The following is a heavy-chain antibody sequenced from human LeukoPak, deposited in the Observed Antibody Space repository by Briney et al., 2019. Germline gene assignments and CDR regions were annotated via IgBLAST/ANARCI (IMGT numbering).Heavy chain of an antibody. V-gene: IGHV3-13*01. CDR1: GFTFSSYE. CDR2: IGTAGDT. D-gene: IGHD2-2*02. CDR3: ARGGYCSSTSCYTSNWFAP. Sequence: GGSLRLVCAASGFTFSSYEVHGVRQATGKCLEWVSAIGTAGDTYYPGSVKGRFTISRENVKNSLYLQMNSLRAGDMAVYYCARGGYCSSTSCYTSNWFAPWGQGTLVTVSS. J-gene: IGHJ5*02.